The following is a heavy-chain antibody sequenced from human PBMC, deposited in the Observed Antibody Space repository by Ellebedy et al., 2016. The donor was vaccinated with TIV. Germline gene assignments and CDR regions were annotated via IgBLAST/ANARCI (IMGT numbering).Heavy chain of an antibody. CDR1: GYTFTSYG. CDR2: ISAYNGNT. D-gene: IGHD6-13*01. CDR3: ARDQGPYQQRDAFDI. J-gene: IGHJ3*02. V-gene: IGHV1-18*01. Sequence: ASVKVSCXASGYTFTSYGISWVRQAPGQGLEWMGWISAYNGNTNYAQKLQGRVTMTTDTSTSTAYMELRSLRSDDTAVYYCARDQGPYQQRDAFDIWGQGTMVTVSS.